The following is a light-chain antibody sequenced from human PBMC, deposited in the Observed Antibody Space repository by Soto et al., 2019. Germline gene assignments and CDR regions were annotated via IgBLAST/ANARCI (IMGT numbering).Light chain of an antibody. J-gene: IGLJ1*01. CDR1: SSDVGANNY. Sequence: QSALTQPASVSGSPGQSIAISCTGTSSDVGANNYVSWYQQHPGKAPKVMIYDVNNRPSGLSDRFSGSKSGNTASLTISGLQADDEADYYCSSYTTGSLYVFGSGTKVTVL. CDR2: DVN. V-gene: IGLV2-14*01. CDR3: SSYTTGSLYV.